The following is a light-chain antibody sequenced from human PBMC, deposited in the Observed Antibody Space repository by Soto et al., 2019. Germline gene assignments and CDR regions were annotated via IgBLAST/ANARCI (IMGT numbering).Light chain of an antibody. CDR3: QQYDNLPSIT. J-gene: IGKJ5*01. CDR1: QDISNY. Sequence: DIQMTQSPSSLSASVGDRVTITCQASQDISNYLNWYQQKPGKAPKLLIYDESNLETGVPSRFSGSGSGTDFTFTISSLQPEDIATYYCQQYDNLPSITFGQGTRLDFK. CDR2: DES. V-gene: IGKV1-33*01.